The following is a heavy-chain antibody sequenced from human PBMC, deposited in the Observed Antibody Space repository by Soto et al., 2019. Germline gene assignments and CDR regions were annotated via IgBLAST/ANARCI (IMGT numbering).Heavy chain of an antibody. Sequence: ESGGGLVPPGGSLRLSCAASGFTSSSYWMSWVRQAPGKGLEWVANIKQDGSEKYYVDSVKGRFTISRDNAENSLYLQMNSLRAEDTAVYYCARRRAATPCYFDYWGQGTLVTVSS. CDR3: ARRRAATPCYFDY. V-gene: IGHV3-7*01. J-gene: IGHJ4*02. D-gene: IGHD2-15*01. CDR1: GFTSSSYW. CDR2: IKQDGSEK.